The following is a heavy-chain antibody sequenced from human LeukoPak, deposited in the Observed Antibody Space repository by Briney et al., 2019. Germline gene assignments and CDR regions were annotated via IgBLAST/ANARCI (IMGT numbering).Heavy chain of an antibody. V-gene: IGHV1-2*02. J-gene: IGHJ6*03. CDR3: ARVQGWVWNFFSDYYMDV. CDR1: GYTFSVYW. Sequence: ASVKVSCKASGYTFSVYWIHWVRQAPGQGLEWMGWINPKTGGTKFLQKFQGRVTMTRDTSISTAYMELSRLTDDDTAVYYCARVQGWVWNFFSDYYMDVWGNGTTVIVSS. CDR2: INPKTGGT. D-gene: IGHD1-7*01.